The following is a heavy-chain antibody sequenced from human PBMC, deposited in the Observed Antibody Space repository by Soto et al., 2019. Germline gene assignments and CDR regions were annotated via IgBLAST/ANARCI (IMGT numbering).Heavy chain of an antibody. CDR1: GFTFSSYS. V-gene: IGHV3-21*01. J-gene: IGHJ6*02. Sequence: PGGSLRLSCAASGFTFSSYSMNWVRQAPGKWLEWVSSISSSSSYIYYADSVKGRFTISRDNAKNSLYLQMNSLRAEDTAVYYCARDSDSSGYYQASYGMDVWGQGXTVTVYS. CDR2: ISSSSSYI. D-gene: IGHD3-22*01. CDR3: ARDSDSSGYYQASYGMDV.